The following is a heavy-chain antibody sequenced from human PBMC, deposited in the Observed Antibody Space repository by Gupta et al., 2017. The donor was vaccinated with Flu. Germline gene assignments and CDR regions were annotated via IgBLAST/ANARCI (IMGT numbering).Heavy chain of an antibody. J-gene: IGHJ4*02. CDR2: IKGDGSAV. V-gene: IGHV3-7*04. CDR3: AKDVV. Sequence: EVQLVESGGDLVQPGGSLRLSCVGSGFAFGNAWMGWVRQAPGGGLEWVASIKGDGSAVEYMDSVEGRFTISRDNAKKSLFLQMNNLRGEDTAVYFCAKDVVWGQGTLVTVSS. CDR1: GFAFGNAW. D-gene: IGHD2-21*01.